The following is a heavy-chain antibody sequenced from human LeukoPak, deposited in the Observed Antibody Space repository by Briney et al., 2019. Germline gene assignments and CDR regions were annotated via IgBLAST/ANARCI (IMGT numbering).Heavy chain of an antibody. D-gene: IGHD2-2*02. CDR3: ARAANLGYCSSTSCYKINNWFDP. CDR1: GYTLTGYY. Sequence: ASVKVSCKASGYTLTGYYMNWVRQAPGQRLEWMGRINPNSGGTDYAQKFQGRVTMTRDTSISTAYMELSRLRSDDTAVYYCARAANLGYCSSTSCYKINNWFDPWGQGTLVTVSS. J-gene: IGHJ5*02. V-gene: IGHV1-2*06. CDR2: INPNSGGT.